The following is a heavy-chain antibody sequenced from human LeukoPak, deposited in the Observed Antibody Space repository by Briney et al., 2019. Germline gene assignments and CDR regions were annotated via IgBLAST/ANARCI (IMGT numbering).Heavy chain of an antibody. CDR3: ARDGARSGYSYGEYYFDY. Sequence: SVKVSCKASGGTFSSYAISWVRQAPGQGLEWMGGIIPIFGTANYAQKFQGRVTITTDESTSTAYMELSSLRSEDTAVYYCARDGARSGYSYGEYYFDYWGQGTLVTVSS. D-gene: IGHD5-18*01. V-gene: IGHV1-69*05. J-gene: IGHJ4*02. CDR1: GGTFSSYA. CDR2: IIPIFGTA.